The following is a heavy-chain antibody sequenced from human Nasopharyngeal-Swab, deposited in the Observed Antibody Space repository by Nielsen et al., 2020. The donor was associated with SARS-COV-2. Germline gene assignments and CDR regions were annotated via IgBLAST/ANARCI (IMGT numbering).Heavy chain of an antibody. J-gene: IGHJ4*02. V-gene: IGHV4-34*01. D-gene: IGHD1-20*01. CDR3: ARGRGITVTTPSPVFDY. Sequence: SDTLSLTCAVYGGSFSGYYWSWIRQSPGKGLEWIREINHSGSINYNLSLKSRVTISVETSKNQFSLKLSSVTAADTAVYYCARGRGITVTTPSPVFDYWGQGTLVTVSS. CDR1: GGSFSGYY. CDR2: INHSGSI.